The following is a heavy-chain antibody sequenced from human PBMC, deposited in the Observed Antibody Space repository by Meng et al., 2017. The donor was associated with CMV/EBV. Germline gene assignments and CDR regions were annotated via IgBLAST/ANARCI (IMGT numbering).Heavy chain of an antibody. CDR3: ARDRIRYCRSTSCYSDWFDP. V-gene: IGHV4-34*01. J-gene: IGHJ5*02. CDR2: INHSGST. Sequence: SETLSLTCAVYGGSFSGYYWSWIRQPPGKGLEWIGEINHSGSTNYNPSLKSRVTISVDTSKNQFSLKLSSVTAADTAVYYCARDRIRYCRSTSCYSDWFDPWGQGTLVTVSS. CDR1: GGSFSGYY. D-gene: IGHD2-2*01.